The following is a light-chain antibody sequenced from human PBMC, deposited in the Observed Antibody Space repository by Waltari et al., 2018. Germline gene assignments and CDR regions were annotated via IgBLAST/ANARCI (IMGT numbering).Light chain of an antibody. CDR3: QSTDRSDRWV. V-gene: IGLV3-25*03. CDR1: ALPKQY. CDR2: KDT. Sequence: SYELTQPPSVSVSPGQTAAITCSGDALPKQYAYWYQQKPGQAPVLLIYKDTDRPSGIPDRFAGSTAGTTVTLTISGVQAEDEADYYCQSTDRSDRWVFGGGTKLTVL. J-gene: IGLJ3*02.